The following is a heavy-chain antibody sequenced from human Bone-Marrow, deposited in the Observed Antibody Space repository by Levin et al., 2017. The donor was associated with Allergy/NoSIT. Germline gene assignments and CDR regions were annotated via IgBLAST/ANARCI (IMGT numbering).Heavy chain of an antibody. Sequence: GGSLRLSCAASGFTFSSYEMNWVRQAPGKGLEWVSYISSSGSTIYYADSVKGRFTISRDNAKNSLYLQMNSLRAEDTAVYYCARGYCSGGSCYYNNWFDPWGQGTLVTVSS. D-gene: IGHD2-15*01. V-gene: IGHV3-48*03. J-gene: IGHJ5*02. CDR2: ISSSGSTI. CDR3: ARGYCSGGSCYYNNWFDP. CDR1: GFTFSSYE.